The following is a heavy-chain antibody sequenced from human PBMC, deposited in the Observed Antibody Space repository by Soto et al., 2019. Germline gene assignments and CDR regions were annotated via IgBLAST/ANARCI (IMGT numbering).Heavy chain of an antibody. J-gene: IGHJ5*02. Sequence: ASVKVSCKASGYTFTSYYMHWVRQAPGQGLEWMGIINPSGGSTSYAQKFQGWVTMTRDTSISTAYMELSRLRSDDTAVYYCARDLGPEYGDYGDWFDPWGQGTLVTVSS. CDR1: GYTFTSYY. CDR3: ARDLGPEYGDYGDWFDP. D-gene: IGHD4-17*01. V-gene: IGHV1-46*01. CDR2: INPSGGST.